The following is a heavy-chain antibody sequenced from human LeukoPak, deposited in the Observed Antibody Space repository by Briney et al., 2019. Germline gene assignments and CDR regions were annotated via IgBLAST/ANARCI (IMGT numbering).Heavy chain of an antibody. Sequence: GASVKVSCKASGYTFSGYYMHWVRQAPVQGFEWIGWINPKSGGTNYEQKFQGRVTMARDTSISTVYMELSSLRSDDTAIYYCARGNGDSSGFDDAFDIWGQGTMVTVSS. D-gene: IGHD6-19*01. V-gene: IGHV1-2*02. CDR3: ARGNGDSSGFDDAFDI. CDR2: INPKSGGT. J-gene: IGHJ3*02. CDR1: GYTFSGYY.